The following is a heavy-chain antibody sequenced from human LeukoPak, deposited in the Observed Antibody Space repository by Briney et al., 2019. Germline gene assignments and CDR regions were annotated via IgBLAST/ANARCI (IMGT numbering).Heavy chain of an antibody. Sequence: PGRSLRLSCAASGFTFSSYAMHWVRQAPGKGLEWVAVISYDGSNKYYADSVKGRFTISRDNSKNTLYLQMNSLRAEDTAVYYCARDLPWYCSGGSCYFGAFDIWGQGTMVTVSS. CDR1: GFTFSSYA. D-gene: IGHD2-15*01. CDR2: ISYDGSNK. V-gene: IGHV3-30-3*01. J-gene: IGHJ3*02. CDR3: ARDLPWYCSGGSCYFGAFDI.